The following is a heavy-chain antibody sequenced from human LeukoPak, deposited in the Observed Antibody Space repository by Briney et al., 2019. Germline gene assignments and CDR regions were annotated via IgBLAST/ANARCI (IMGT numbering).Heavy chain of an antibody. D-gene: IGHD2-2*03. CDR2: ISSDGSSS. J-gene: IGHJ4*02. Sequence: PGGSLRLSCAASGFTFSSYWMHWVRQAPGKGLVWVSRISSDGSSSGYADSVKGRFTISRDNAKNTLYLQMNSLRAEDTAVYYCTSPGYCSSTSCPFDYWGRGTLVTVSS. CDR1: GFTFSSYW. CDR3: TSPGYCSSTSCPFDY. V-gene: IGHV3-74*01.